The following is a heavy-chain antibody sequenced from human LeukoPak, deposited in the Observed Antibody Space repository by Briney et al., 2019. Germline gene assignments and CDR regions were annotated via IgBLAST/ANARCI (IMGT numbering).Heavy chain of an antibody. J-gene: IGHJ4*02. CDR3: ARDLLNWNLLDY. CDR2: INPNSGGT. Sequence: ASVKVSCKASGYTFTSYYMHWVRQAPGQGLEWMGWINPNSGGTNYAQKFPGRVTMTRDTSISTAYMELSRLRSDDTAVYYCARDLLNWNLLDYWGQGTLVTVSS. V-gene: IGHV1-2*02. CDR1: GYTFTSYY. D-gene: IGHD1-1*01.